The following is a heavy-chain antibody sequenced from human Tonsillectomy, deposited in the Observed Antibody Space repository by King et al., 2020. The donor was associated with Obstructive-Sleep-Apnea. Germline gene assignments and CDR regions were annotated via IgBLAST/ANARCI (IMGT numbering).Heavy chain of an antibody. J-gene: IGHJ4*02. CDR2: INDSGST. V-gene: IGHV4-34*01. CDR3: ARRDDY. CDR1: GGSFSGHR. Sequence: VQLQQWGAGLLKPSETLSLTCAVFGGSFSGHRWSWIRQSPGKGLQWIGEINDSGSTNYNPSLRSRVTISLDTSKNQFSLKLTSVTAADTAVYYCARRDDYWGQGTLVTVSS.